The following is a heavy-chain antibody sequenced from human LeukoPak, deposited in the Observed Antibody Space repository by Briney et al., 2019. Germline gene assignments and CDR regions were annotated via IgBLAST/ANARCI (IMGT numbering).Heavy chain of an antibody. CDR2: ISGSSGRT. D-gene: IGHD1-26*01. Sequence: GGSLRLSCAASGFTFSSYAMSWVRQAPGKGLEWVSAISGSSGRTYYADSVKGRFSTSRDNSKNTLSLQMDSLRAEDTAMYFCAKGGSGTYSGLFDYWGQGTLVTVSS. J-gene: IGHJ4*02. CDR1: GFTFSSYA. V-gene: IGHV3-23*01. CDR3: AKGGSGTYSGLFDY.